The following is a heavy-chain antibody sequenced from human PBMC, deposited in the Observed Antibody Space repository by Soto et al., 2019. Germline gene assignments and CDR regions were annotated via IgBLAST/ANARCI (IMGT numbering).Heavy chain of an antibody. J-gene: IGHJ4*02. D-gene: IGHD2-2*01. Sequence: EVQLVASGGDLVQPGGSLRLSCAASGFSFSTFWMHWVRQAPGKGLVWVSRINPEETTTTYADSVRGRFTISRDNAKNTLYLQMNSLRADDTAVYYCARGGLEPVDYWGQGTLVTVFS. CDR1: GFSFSTFW. V-gene: IGHV3-74*01. CDR2: INPEETTT. CDR3: ARGGLEPVDY.